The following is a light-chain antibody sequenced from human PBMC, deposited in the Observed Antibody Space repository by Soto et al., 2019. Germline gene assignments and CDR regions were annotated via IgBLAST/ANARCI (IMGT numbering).Light chain of an antibody. CDR1: QSISSPY. J-gene: IGKJ1*01. CDR2: GAS. Sequence: SVLTQSPGTLSLSPGERSTLSCRASQSISSPYLAWYQQKPGQAPRLLIDGASSRATGVPDRFSGSGSGTDFTLTISRLEPEAFAVYYCQQYDSWTFGQGTKV. CDR3: QQYDSWT. V-gene: IGKV3-20*01.